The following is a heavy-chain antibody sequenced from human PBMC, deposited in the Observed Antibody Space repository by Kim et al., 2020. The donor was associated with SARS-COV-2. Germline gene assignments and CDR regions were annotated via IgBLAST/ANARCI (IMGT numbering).Heavy chain of an antibody. D-gene: IGHD3-22*01. CDR3: ARLAHYYDSSGLDFDY. Sequence: KLQGRVNMTRNTSISTAYMELSSLRSEDTAVYYCARLAHYYDSSGLDFDYWGQGTLVTVSS. V-gene: IGHV1-8*01. J-gene: IGHJ4*02.